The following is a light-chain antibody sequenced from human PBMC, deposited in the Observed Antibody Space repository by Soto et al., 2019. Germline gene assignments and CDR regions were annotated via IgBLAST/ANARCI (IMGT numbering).Light chain of an antibody. V-gene: IGLV1-40*01. Sequence: QSALTQPPSVSGAPGQRVTIYCTGSSSNIGAGYDVHWYQQLPGTAPKLLIYGNSNRPSGVPDRFSGSKSGTSASLAITGLQAEDVADYYCLSYDRSLSARVFGGGTKLTVL. CDR1: SSNIGAGYD. CDR3: LSYDRSLSARV. CDR2: GNS. J-gene: IGLJ3*02.